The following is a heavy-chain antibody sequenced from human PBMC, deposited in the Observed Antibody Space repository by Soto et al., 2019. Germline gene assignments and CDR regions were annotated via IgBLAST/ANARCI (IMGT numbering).Heavy chain of an antibody. CDR3: AKSIAAAGTGNWFDP. CDR1: GYSFTSYW. D-gene: IGHD6-13*01. CDR2: IDPSDSYT. Sequence: GESLKISCKGSGYSFTSYWISWVRQMPGKGLEWMGRIDPSDSYTNYSPSFQGHVTISADKSISTAYLQWSSLKASDTAMYYCAKSIAAAGTGNWFDPWGQGTLVTVSS. V-gene: IGHV5-10-1*01. J-gene: IGHJ5*02.